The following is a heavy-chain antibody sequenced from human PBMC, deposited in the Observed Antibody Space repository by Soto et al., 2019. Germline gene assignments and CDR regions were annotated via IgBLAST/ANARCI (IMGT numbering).Heavy chain of an antibody. CDR3: AKSRDGSRGSLYYFDY. J-gene: IGHJ4*02. D-gene: IGHD2-2*01. CDR2: ISGSGGST. Sequence: SLRLSCAASGFTFSSYAMSWVRQAPGKGLEWVSAISGSGGSTYYADSVKGRFTISRDNSKNTLYLQMNSLRAEDTAVYYCAKSRDGSRGSLYYFDYWGQGTLVTVSS. V-gene: IGHV3-23*01. CDR1: GFTFSSYA.